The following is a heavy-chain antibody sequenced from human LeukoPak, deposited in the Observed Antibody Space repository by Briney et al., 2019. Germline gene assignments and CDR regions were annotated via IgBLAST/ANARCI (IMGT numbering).Heavy chain of an antibody. V-gene: IGHV3-23*01. J-gene: IGHJ3*01. CDR2: IGASGEST. CDR1: GCVFSVSS. Sequence: PGGSLRLSCAASGCVFSVSSMIWFRQAPGKGLEWVSLIGASGESTYYADSVKGRFTISRDNSKNTLSLQMNSLRVEDTAMYFCAKDIQLSTWGLGTMVTASS. CDR3: AKDIQLST. D-gene: IGHD5-24*01.